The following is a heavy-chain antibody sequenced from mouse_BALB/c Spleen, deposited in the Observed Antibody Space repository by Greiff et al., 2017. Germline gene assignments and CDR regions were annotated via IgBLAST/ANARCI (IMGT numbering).Heavy chain of an antibody. D-gene: IGHD1-1*01. CDR3: ARSGHYYGSSYRYAMDY. V-gene: IGHV3-1*02. J-gene: IGHJ4*01. CDR1: GYSITSGYS. Sequence: EVKLQESGPDLVKPSQSLSLTCTVTGYSITSGYSWHWIRQFPGNKLEWMGYIHYSGSTNYNPSLKSRISITRDTSKNQFFLQLNSVTTEDTATYYCARSGHYYGSSYRYAMDYWGQGTSVTVSS. CDR2: IHYSGST.